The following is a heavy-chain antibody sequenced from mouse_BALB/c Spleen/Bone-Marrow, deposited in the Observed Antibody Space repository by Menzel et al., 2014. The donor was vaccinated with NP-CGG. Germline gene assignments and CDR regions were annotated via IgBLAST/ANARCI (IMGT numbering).Heavy chain of an antibody. CDR3: AREKYGNYYAMDY. CDR1: GFSLTGFG. Sequence: VMLVESGPGLVAPSQSLSITCTVSGFSLTGFGINWIRQPPGKGLEWLGMIWGDGTTDYNSALKPRLSINKDNSKSQVFLKMNSLQAGDTARYYCAREKYGNYYAMDYWGQGTSVTVSS. J-gene: IGHJ4*01. CDR2: IWGDGTT. V-gene: IGHV2-6-7*01. D-gene: IGHD2-10*02.